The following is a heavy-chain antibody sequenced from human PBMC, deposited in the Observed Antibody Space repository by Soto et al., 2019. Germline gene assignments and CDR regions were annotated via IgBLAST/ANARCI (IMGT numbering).Heavy chain of an antibody. CDR2: MNSDGSTT. V-gene: IGHV3-74*01. CDR3: ATAEVDY. CDR1: GFTFGNSW. J-gene: IGHJ4*02. Sequence: GSLRLSCAASGFTFGNSWMHWVRQAPGEGLEWVSRMNSDGSTTDYADSVKGRFTVSRDNAKNTLYLQMNSLRAEDTAVYYCATAEVDYWGPGTLVTVSS.